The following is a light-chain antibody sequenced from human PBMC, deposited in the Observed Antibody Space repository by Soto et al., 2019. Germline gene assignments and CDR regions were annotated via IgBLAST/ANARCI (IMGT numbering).Light chain of an antibody. CDR3: QQYNDRPPIT. CDR1: QSISGN. J-gene: IGKJ5*01. V-gene: IGKV3-15*01. Sequence: IVMTQSPGTLSVSPGERATLSCRASQSISGNLVWYQQKPGQAPRLLIYGASTRATGIPARFSGSGYGTEFTLTISGLQSEDFAVYYCQQYNDRPPITFGQGTRLEIK. CDR2: GAS.